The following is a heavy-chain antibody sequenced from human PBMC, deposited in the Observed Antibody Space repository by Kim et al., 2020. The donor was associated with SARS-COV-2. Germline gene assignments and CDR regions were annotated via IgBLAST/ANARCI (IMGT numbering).Heavy chain of an antibody. CDR1: GFTFSSYG. CDR3: AKDVRSGSQGGATLDY. V-gene: IGHV3-30*18. D-gene: IGHD1-26*01. J-gene: IGHJ4*02. Sequence: GGSLRLSCAASGFTFSSYGMHWVRQAPGKGLEWVAVISYDGSNKYYADSVKGRFTISRDNSKNTLYLQMNSLRAEDTAVYYCAKDVRSGSQGGATLDYWGQGTLVTVSS. CDR2: ISYDGSNK.